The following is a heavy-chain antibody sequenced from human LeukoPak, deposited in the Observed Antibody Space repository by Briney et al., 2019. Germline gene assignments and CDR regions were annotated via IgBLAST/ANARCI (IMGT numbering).Heavy chain of an antibody. CDR1: GLTFSSYG. CDR2: ISYDGSNK. D-gene: IGHD3-22*01. V-gene: IGHV3-30*18. CDR3: AKDLYYYDPGAFDY. J-gene: IGHJ4*02. Sequence: GGSLRLSCAASGLTFSSYGMHWVRQAPGKGLEWVAVISYDGSNKYYADSVKGRFTISRDNSKNTLYLQMNSLRAEDTAVYYCAKDLYYYDPGAFDYWGRGTLVTVSS.